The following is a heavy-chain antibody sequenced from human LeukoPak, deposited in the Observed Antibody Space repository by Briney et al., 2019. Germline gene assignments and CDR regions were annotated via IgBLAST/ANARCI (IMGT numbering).Heavy chain of an antibody. Sequence: GGSLRLSCVASGFTFSSYGMDWVRQAPGKGLEWVAFIRFDGSNKHYAESVKGRFTISRDNSKNTPYLQMNNLRPEDTAVYYCAKFNRQYCSSTGCYGGFDYWGQGTLVTVSS. CDR1: GFTFSSYG. V-gene: IGHV3-30*02. CDR3: AKFNRQYCSSTGCYGGFDY. D-gene: IGHD2-2*01. CDR2: IRFDGSNK. J-gene: IGHJ4*02.